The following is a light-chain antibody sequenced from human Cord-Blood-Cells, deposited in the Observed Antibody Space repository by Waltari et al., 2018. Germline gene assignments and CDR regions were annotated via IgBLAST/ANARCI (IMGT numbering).Light chain of an antibody. CDR3: QQYNSYWT. J-gene: IGKJ1*01. Sequence: DIQMTQSPSTLSASVGDRVTITCRASQSISSWLAWYQTTPGKAPKLLIYAASSLESGVPSRFSGSGSGTEFTLTISSLQPDDFATYYCQQYNSYWTFGQGTKVEIK. CDR1: QSISSW. CDR2: AAS. V-gene: IGKV1-5*01.